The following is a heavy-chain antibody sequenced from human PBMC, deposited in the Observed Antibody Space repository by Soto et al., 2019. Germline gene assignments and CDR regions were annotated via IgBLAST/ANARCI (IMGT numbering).Heavy chain of an antibody. V-gene: IGHV4-39*01. CDR1: GGSISSSSYY. Sequence: SSETLSLTCTVSGGSISSSSYYWGWIRQPPGKGLEWIGSIYYSGSTYYNPSLKSRVTISVDTSKNQFSLKLSSVTAADTAVYYCARQNGVAYCGGDCYSAYYGMDVWGQGTTVTSP. CDR2: IYYSGST. CDR3: ARQNGVAYCGGDCYSAYYGMDV. J-gene: IGHJ6*02. D-gene: IGHD2-21*02.